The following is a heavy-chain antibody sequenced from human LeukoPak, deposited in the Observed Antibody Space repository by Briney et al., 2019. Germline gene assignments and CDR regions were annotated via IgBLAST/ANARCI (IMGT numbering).Heavy chain of an antibody. CDR2: IYHSGST. Sequence: SETLSLTCVVSGGSISSSNWWSWVRQPPEKGLEWIGEIYHSGSTNYNPSLKSRVTISVDTSKNQFSLKLSSVTAADTAVYYCAGEPRYCSGTNCYRGGYMDVWGKGTTVTVSS. D-gene: IGHD2-15*01. J-gene: IGHJ6*03. V-gene: IGHV4-4*02. CDR1: GGSISSSNW. CDR3: AGEPRYCSGTNCYRGGYMDV.